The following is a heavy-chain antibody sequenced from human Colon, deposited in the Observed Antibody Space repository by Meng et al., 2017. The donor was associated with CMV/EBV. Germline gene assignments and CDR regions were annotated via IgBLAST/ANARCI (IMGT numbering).Heavy chain of an antibody. CDR1: GDSLSSGGYY. V-gene: IGHV4-31*02. CDR2: IFNSGAT. Sequence: GDSLSSGGYYWSWIRQFPGKGLEWIGYIFNSGATSKNPSLTSRVVMSVDTSKNQFSLKLASVTAADTALYFCARGALGACTGSSCFSWGQGTLVTVSS. D-gene: IGHD6-19*01. CDR3: ARGALGACTGSSCFS. J-gene: IGHJ5*02.